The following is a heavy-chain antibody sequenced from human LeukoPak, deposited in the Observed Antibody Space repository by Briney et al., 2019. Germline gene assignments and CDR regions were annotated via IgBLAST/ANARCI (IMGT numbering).Heavy chain of an antibody. J-gene: IGHJ4*02. CDR2: IIPIFGTA. Sequence: SVKVSCKASGGTFSSYAISWVRQAPGQGLEWMGGIIPIFGTANYAQKFQGRVTITADESTSTAYMELSSLRSEDTAVYYCARSAEVVVAMVRGVIPFDYWGQGTLVTVSP. D-gene: IGHD3-10*01. CDR3: ARSAEVVVAMVRGVIPFDY. V-gene: IGHV1-69*13. CDR1: GGTFSSYA.